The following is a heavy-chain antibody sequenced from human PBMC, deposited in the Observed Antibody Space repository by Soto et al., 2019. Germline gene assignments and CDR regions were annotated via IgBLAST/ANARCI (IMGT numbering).Heavy chain of an antibody. Sequence: GGSLRLSCAASGFTFSDYYMSWIRQAPGKGLEWVSYISSSSSYTNYADSVKGRFTISRDNAKNSLYLQMNSLRAEDTAVYYCARVWSGEGYYFDYWGQGSLVTVSS. CDR1: GFTFSDYY. D-gene: IGHD3-10*01. J-gene: IGHJ4*02. CDR3: ARVWSGEGYYFDY. V-gene: IGHV3-11*06. CDR2: ISSSSSYT.